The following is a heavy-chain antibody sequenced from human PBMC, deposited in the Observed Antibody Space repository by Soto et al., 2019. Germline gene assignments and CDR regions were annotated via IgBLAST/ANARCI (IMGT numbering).Heavy chain of an antibody. D-gene: IGHD4-17*01. CDR1: GFTFGVYA. CDR3: TSPATTVTTYDYYYYMDV. J-gene: IGHJ6*03. Sequence: GGSLRLSCTPSGFTFGVYAMSWFRQAPGKGLEWVGFIRSKAYGGTTEYAASVKGRFTISRDDSKSIAYLQMNSLKTEDTAVYYFTSPATTVTTYDYYYYMDVWGKGTTVTVSS. CDR2: IRSKAYGGTT. V-gene: IGHV3-49*03.